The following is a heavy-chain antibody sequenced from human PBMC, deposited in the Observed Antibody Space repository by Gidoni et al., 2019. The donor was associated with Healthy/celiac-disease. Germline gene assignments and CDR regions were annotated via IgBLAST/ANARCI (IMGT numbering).Heavy chain of an antibody. V-gene: IGHV3-48*02. J-gene: IGHJ5*02. CDR3: ARVGSVGATLDWFDP. CDR2: ISSSSSTI. D-gene: IGHD1-26*01. Sequence: EVPLVESGGGLVQPGGPLRLSCAASGVTSRSYSMNWVRQAPGKGLEWVSYISSSSSTIYDADSVKGRFTISRDNAKNSLYLQMNSLRDEDTAVYYCARVGSVGATLDWFDPWGQGTLVTVSS. CDR1: GVTSRSYS.